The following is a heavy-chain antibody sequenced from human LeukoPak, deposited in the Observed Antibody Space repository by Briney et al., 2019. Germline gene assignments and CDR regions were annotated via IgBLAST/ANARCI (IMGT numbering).Heavy chain of an antibody. CDR1: GGSISSGGYY. CDR3: ARGVTMIEYYFDY. D-gene: IGHD3-22*01. J-gene: IGHJ4*02. V-gene: IGHV4-31*03. CDR2: IYYSGST. Sequence: SETLSLTCTVSGGSISSGGYYWSWIRQYPGKGLEWIGYIYYSGSTYYNPSLKGRITISVDTSKNQFSLKLNSVTAADTAVYYCARGVTMIEYYFDYRGQGTLVTVSS.